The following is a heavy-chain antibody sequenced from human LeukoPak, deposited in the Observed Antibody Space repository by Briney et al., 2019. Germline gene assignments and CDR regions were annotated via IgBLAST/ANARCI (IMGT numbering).Heavy chain of an antibody. CDR3: ATQVDTTMVARDYFFDY. CDR1: GYTFTSYW. D-gene: IGHD5-18*01. V-gene: IGHV5-51*01. CDR2: IYPGDSDT. J-gene: IGHJ4*02. Sequence: KVSCKASGYTFTSYWIGWVRQMPGKGLEWMGIIYPGDSDTRYSPSFQGQVTISADKSISTAYLQWSSLKASDTAMYYCATQVDTTMVARDYFFDYWGQGTLVTVSS.